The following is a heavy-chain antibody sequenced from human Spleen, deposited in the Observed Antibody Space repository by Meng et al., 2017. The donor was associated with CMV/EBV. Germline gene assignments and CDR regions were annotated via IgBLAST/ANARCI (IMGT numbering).Heavy chain of an antibody. D-gene: IGHD4-17*01. CDR3: ARAGAAVTTHFDF. Sequence: KSSGYNFDNSGITGVRQAAGRGLEWVGWVSAGDGDTDYEQKFQGRITVTADRFTNTAYMEMRSLRSDDSAMYYCARAGAAVTTHFDFWGQGTLVTVSS. CDR2: VSAGDGDT. CDR1: GYNFDNSG. V-gene: IGHV1-18*01. J-gene: IGHJ4*02.